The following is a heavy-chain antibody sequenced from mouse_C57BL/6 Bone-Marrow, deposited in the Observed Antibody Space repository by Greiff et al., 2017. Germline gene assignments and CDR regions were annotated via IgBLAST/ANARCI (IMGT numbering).Heavy chain of an antibody. Sequence: QVQLQQSGAELARPGASVKLSCKASGYTFTSYGISWVKQRTGQGLEWIGEIYTRSGNHYYKEQIKSKGPPPTDKSSSTAYMELRSLPSEDSAVYFCARDDYGDAIDYWGQGTSVTVAS. CDR1: GYTFTSYG. J-gene: IGHJ4*01. CDR2: IYTRSGNH. V-gene: IGHV1-81*01. D-gene: IGHD2-4*01. CDR3: ARDDYGDAIDY.